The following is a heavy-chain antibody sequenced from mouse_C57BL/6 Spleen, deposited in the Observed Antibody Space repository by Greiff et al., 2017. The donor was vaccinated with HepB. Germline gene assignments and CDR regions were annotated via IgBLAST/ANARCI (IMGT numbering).Heavy chain of an antibody. CDR2: IDPSDSET. J-gene: IGHJ3*01. CDR1: GYTFTSYW. D-gene: IGHD2-4*01. Sequence: VQLQQPGAELVRPGSSVKLSCKASGYTFTSYWMHWVKQRPIQGLEWIGNIDPSDSETHYNQKFKDKATLTVDKSSSTAYMQLSSLTSEDSAVYYCARGDDYDEDWFAYWGQGTLVTVSA. V-gene: IGHV1-52*01. CDR3: ARGDDYDEDWFAY.